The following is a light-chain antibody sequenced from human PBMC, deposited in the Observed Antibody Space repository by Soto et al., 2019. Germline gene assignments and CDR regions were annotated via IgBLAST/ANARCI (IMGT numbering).Light chain of an antibody. CDR2: DAS. Sequence: ENILTQSRSTLSLSPLGIAPLSCGASQSVSSSYVAWYQHRPGLAPRLLIHDASSRATGIPDRFSGTKSGTDFTLTIRRLEPEDAAVYYCQQYGSSPITFGQGTRLEI. CDR1: QSVSSSY. J-gene: IGKJ5*01. CDR3: QQYGSSPIT. V-gene: IGKV3D-20*01.